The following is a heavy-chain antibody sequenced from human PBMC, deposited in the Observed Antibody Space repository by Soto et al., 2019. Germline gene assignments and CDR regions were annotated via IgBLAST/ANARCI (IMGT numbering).Heavy chain of an antibody. D-gene: IGHD3-16*02. Sequence: QITLKESGPTLVKPTQTLTLTCTFSGFSLSTSGVGVGWIRQPPGKALEWLALIYWDDDKRYSPSLKSRLTITKDTSKNPVVLTMTNMDPVDTATYYCALSGDYIWGSYRFGYWGQGTLVTVSS. V-gene: IGHV2-5*02. CDR3: ALSGDYIWGSYRFGY. J-gene: IGHJ4*02. CDR1: GFSLSTSGVG. CDR2: IYWDDDK.